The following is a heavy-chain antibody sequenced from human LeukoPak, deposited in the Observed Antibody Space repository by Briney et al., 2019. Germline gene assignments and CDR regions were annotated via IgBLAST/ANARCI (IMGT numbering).Heavy chain of an antibody. J-gene: IGHJ5*02. CDR1: GFTFSSYG. CDR2: ISGSGGST. CDR3: ARVVVVQGPNWFDP. D-gene: IGHD2-15*01. Sequence: GGSLRLSCAASGFTFSSYGMSWVRQAPGKGLEWVSAISGSGGSTYYADSVKGRFTISRDNSKNTLYLQMNSLRAEDTAVYYCARVVVVQGPNWFDPWGQGTLVTVSS. V-gene: IGHV3-23*01.